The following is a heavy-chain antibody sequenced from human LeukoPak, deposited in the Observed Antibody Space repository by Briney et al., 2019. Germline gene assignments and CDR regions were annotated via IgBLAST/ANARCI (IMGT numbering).Heavy chain of an antibody. CDR1: GFTFDDYG. CDR3: ARERGIYDSNGYYIRYYFDY. J-gene: IGHJ4*02. V-gene: IGHV3-20*04. CDR2: INWNGGST. D-gene: IGHD3-22*01. Sequence: TGGSLRLSCAASGFTFDDYGMSWVRQAPGKGLEWVSGINWNGGSTGYADSVKGRFTISRDNAKNSLYLQMNSLRAEDTALYYCARERGIYDSNGYYIRYYFDYWGQGTLVTVSS.